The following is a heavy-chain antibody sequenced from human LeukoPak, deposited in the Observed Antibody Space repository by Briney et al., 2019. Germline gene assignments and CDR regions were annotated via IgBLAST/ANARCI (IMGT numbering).Heavy chain of an antibody. J-gene: IGHJ5*02. CDR2: IYYSGST. V-gene: IGHV4-39*07. D-gene: IGHD3-22*01. Sequence: SETLSLTCTVSGGSISSSSYYWGWIRQPPGKGLEWIGSIYYSGSTYYNPSLKSRVTISVDTSKNQLSLKLSSVTAADTAVYYCARTPRPKYYYDSSGYYIWFDPWGQGTLVTVSS. CDR3: ARTPRPKYYYDSSGYYIWFDP. CDR1: GGSISSSSYY.